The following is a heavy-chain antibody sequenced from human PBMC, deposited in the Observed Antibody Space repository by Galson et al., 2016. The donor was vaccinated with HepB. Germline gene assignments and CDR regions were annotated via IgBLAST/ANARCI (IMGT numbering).Heavy chain of an antibody. CDR1: GYSISSGYY. V-gene: IGHV4-38-2*02. CDR3: ARGIAAAGTGLDY. J-gene: IGHJ4*02. CDR2: IYHSGST. Sequence: VSGYSISSGYYWGWIRQPPGKGLEWIGSIYHSGSTYYNPSLKSRVTISVATSKNQFSLKLSSVTAADTAVYYCARGIAAAGTGLDYWGQGTLVTVSS. D-gene: IGHD6-13*01.